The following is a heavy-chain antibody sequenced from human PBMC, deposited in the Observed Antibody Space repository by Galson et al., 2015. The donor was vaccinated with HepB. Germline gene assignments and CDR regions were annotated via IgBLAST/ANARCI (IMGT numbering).Heavy chain of an antibody. J-gene: IGHJ4*02. CDR1: GFTFSSYA. CDR3: AKLTGTTPY. D-gene: IGHD1-7*01. CDR2: ISSNGGST. V-gene: IGHV3-64*01. Sequence: SLRLSCAASGFTFSSYAMHWVRQAPGKGLEYVSAISSNGGSTYYANSVKGRFTISRDNSKNTLYLQMGSLRAEDMAVYYCAKLTGTTPYWGQGTLVTVSS.